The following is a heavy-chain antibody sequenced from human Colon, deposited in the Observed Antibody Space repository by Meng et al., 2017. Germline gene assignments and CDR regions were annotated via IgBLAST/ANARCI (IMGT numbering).Heavy chain of an antibody. CDR3: ARGGGCSSSSCDLDY. D-gene: IGHD2-2*01. Sequence: QVQLQESGPGLVKPSGTLSVTCAVSGGAISSSNWWNWVRQPPGKGLEWIGDIYHSGSTNYNPSLKSRVTISVDKSKNQFSLKLSSVTAADTAMYYCARGGGCSSSSCDLDYWGQGVLVTVSS. CDR2: IYHSGST. V-gene: IGHV4-4*02. CDR1: GGAISSSNW. J-gene: IGHJ4*02.